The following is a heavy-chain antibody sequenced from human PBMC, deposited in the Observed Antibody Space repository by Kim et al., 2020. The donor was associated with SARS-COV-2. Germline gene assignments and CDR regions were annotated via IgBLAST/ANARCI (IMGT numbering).Heavy chain of an antibody. V-gene: IGHV3-23*01. CDR2: ISGSGGST. CDR3: AKAPAQDYYDSSGYRYWYFDL. Sequence: GGSLRLSCAASGFTFSSYAMSWVRHAPGKGLEWVSAISGSGGSTYYADSVKGRFTISRDNSKNTLYLQMNSLRAEDTAVYYCAKAPAQDYYDSSGYRYWYFDLWGRGTLVTVSS. J-gene: IGHJ2*01. D-gene: IGHD3-22*01. CDR1: GFTFSSYA.